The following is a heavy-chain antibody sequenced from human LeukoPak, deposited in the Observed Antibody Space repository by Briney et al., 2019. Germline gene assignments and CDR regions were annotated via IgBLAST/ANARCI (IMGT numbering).Heavy chain of an antibody. Sequence: GVLRLPCAASGFTFSSYEMNWVRQAPGKGLEWVSYISSSGSTIYYADSVKGRFTISRDNAKNSLYLQMNSLRAEDTALYYCARADDSSGYYSDAFDIWGQGTMVTVSS. CDR2: ISSSGSTI. CDR3: ARADDSSGYYSDAFDI. J-gene: IGHJ3*02. V-gene: IGHV3-48*03. D-gene: IGHD3-22*01. CDR1: GFTFSSYE.